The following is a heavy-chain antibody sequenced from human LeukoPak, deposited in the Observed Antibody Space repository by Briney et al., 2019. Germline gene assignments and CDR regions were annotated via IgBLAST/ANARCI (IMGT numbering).Heavy chain of an antibody. CDR3: AREGVMVTGFDY. D-gene: IGHD2-21*02. CDR1: GGSFSGYY. J-gene: IGHJ4*02. CDR2: INHSGST. Sequence: SETLSLTCAVYGGSFSGYYWGWIRQPPGKGLEWIGEINHSGSTNYNPSLKSRITISVSTSKNQFSLRLSSVTAADTAVYYCAREGVMVTGFDYWGQETLVTVSS. V-gene: IGHV4-34*01.